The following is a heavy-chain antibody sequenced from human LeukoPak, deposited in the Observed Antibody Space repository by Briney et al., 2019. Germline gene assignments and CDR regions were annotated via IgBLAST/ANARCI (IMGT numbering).Heavy chain of an antibody. D-gene: IGHD3-16*01. CDR2: IYYGGSGST. CDR3: ARVFGRYFDL. Sequence: PSETLSLTCTVSGGSVNSGSYYWSWIRQPPGKGLECIGYIYYGGSGSTNYNPSLKSRVTISVDRTKNQFSLKLSSLTAADTAVYYCARVFGRYFDLWGRGTLVTVSS. CDR1: GGSVNSGSYY. V-gene: IGHV4-61*01. J-gene: IGHJ2*01.